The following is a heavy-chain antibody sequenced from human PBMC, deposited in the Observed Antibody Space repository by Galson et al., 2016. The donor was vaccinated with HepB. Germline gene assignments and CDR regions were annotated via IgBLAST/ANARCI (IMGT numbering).Heavy chain of an antibody. CDR2: ITSSSSSI. V-gene: IGHV3-21*01. CDR1: GFNFSGYS. CDR3: ARGGPSPVAHFDY. Sequence: SLRLSCAASGFNFSGYSMNWVRQAPGKGLAWVSSITSSSSSIYYADSVKGRFTISRDNAKNSLYLQMNSLRAEDTAVYYCARGGPSPVAHFDYWGQGTLVSVPS. J-gene: IGHJ4*02. D-gene: IGHD6-19*01.